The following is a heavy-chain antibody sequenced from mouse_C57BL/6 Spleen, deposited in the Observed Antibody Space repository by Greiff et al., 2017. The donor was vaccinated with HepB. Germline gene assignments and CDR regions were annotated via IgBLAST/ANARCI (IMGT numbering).Heavy chain of an antibody. CDR2: INPGSGGT. Sequence: QVQLQQSGAELVRPGTSVKVSCKASGYAFTNYLIEWVKQRPGQGLEWIGVINPGSGGTNYNEKFKGKATLTADKSSSTAYMQLSSLTSEDSAVYVCARTGGYYFDYWGQGTTLTVSS. CDR1: GYAFTNYL. D-gene: IGHD3-1*01. V-gene: IGHV1-54*01. J-gene: IGHJ2*01. CDR3: ARTGGYYFDY.